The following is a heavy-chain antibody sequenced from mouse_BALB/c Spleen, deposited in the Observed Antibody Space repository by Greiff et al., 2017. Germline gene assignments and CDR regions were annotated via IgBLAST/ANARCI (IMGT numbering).Heavy chain of an antibody. Sequence: EVKLMESGPSLVKPSQTLSLTCSVTGDSITSGYWNWIRKFPGNKLEYMGYISYSGSTYYNPSLKSRISITRDTSKNQYYLQLNSVTTEDTATYYCARGVRSYYYAMDYWGQGTSVTVSS. CDR1: GDSITSGY. V-gene: IGHV3-8*02. D-gene: IGHD1-1*01. J-gene: IGHJ4*01. CDR2: ISYSGST. CDR3: ARGVRSYYYAMDY.